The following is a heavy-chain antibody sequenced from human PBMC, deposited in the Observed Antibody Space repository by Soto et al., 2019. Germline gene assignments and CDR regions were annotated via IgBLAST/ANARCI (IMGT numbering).Heavy chain of an antibody. V-gene: IGHV3-23*01. Sequence: GGSLRLSCAASGFTFGTYTMNWVRRAPGKGLEWVSALGGGGDTHYAESVKGRFTISRDYSKNTLLLQMNSLRDEDSAIYYCTKDRHPDGIWTFDFWGQGTLVTVSS. J-gene: IGHJ4*02. CDR3: TKDRHPDGIWTFDF. CDR2: LGGGGDT. D-gene: IGHD3-9*01. CDR1: GFTFGTYT.